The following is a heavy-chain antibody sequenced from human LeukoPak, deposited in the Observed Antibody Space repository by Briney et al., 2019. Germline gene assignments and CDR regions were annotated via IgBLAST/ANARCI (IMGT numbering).Heavy chain of an antibody. V-gene: IGHV3-23*01. Sequence: PGGSLRLSCAASGFTFSSYAMSWVRQAPGKGLEWVSAISGSGGSTYYADSVKGRFTISRDNSKNTLYLQMNSLRAEDTAVYYCAKDRSRVTTWFGLFGYWGQGTLVTVSS. CDR2: ISGSGGST. CDR3: AKDRSRVTTWFGLFGY. J-gene: IGHJ4*02. D-gene: IGHD3/OR15-3a*01. CDR1: GFTFSSYA.